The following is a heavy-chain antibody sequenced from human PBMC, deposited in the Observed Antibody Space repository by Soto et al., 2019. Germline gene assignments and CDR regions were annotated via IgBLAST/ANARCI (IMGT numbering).Heavy chain of an antibody. CDR2: IYNSGST. J-gene: IGHJ4*02. D-gene: IGHD1-26*01. CDR3: ARVLLESVALYSFDY. Sequence: QVQLQESGPGLVKPSQTLSLTCTVSGGSISNADYYWSWVRQPPGKGLEWVGHIYNSGSTYYNPSLKSRVTISLDTSTHQFALKLSSVTAADTAVYYCARVLLESVALYSFDYWGQGTLVTVSS. V-gene: IGHV4-30-4*01. CDR1: GGSISNADYY.